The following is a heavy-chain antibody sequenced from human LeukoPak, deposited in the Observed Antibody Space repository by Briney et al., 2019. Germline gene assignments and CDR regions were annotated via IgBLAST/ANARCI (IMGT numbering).Heavy chain of an antibody. CDR3: ARAGINNWNYAGGNWFDP. D-gene: IGHD1-7*01. J-gene: IGHJ5*02. CDR1: GYTFTSYD. Sequence: ASVKVSCKASGYTFTSYDINWVRQATGQGLEWMGWMNPNSGNTGYAQEFQGRVTMTRNTSISTAYMELSSLTSEATAVFHCARAGINNWNYAGGNWFDPWGQGTLVTVSS. V-gene: IGHV1-8*01. CDR2: MNPNSGNT.